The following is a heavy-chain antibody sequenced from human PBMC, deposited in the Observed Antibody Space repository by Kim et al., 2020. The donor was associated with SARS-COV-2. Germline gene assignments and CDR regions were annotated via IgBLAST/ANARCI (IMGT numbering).Heavy chain of an antibody. CDR3: ARGGSGGYVDY. D-gene: IGHD2-15*01. CDR2: T. J-gene: IGHJ4*02. V-gene: IGHV5-51*01. Sequence: TRTSPPFQGQVTISADKSISTAYLQWSSLKASDTAMYYCARGGSGGYVDYWGQGTLVTVSS.